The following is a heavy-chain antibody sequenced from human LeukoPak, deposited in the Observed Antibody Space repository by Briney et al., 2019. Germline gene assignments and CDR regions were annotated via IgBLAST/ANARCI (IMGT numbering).Heavy chain of an antibody. CDR1: GFTFSDYY. D-gene: IGHD2-2*02. J-gene: IGHJ4*02. CDR3: ARGYPDDY. V-gene: IGHV3-11*04. Sequence: GGSLRLSCAASGFTFSDYYMSWIRQAPGKGLEWVSYISGSSYTIYSADSVKGRFTISRDNAQNPAYSQMQNPLGEGAAVYYWARGYPDDYWGRGSVVTVSA. CDR2: ISGSSYTI.